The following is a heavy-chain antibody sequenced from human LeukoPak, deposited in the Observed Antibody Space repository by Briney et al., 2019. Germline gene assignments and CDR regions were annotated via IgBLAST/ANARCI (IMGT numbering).Heavy chain of an antibody. V-gene: IGHV4-59*01. J-gene: IGHJ2*01. Sequence: SETLSLTCAVYGGSFSGYYWSWIRQPPGKGLEWIGYIYYSGSTDYNPSLKSRVTISVDTSKNQFSLKLSSVTAADTAVYYCARLLTYSSGWDPYWYFDLWGRGTLVTVSS. CDR1: GGSFSGYY. CDR3: ARLLTYSSGWDPYWYFDL. D-gene: IGHD6-19*01. CDR2: IYYSGST.